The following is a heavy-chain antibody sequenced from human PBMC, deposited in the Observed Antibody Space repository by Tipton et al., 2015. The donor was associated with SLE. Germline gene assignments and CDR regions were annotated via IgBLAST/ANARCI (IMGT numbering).Heavy chain of an antibody. CDR1: GGSISSYY. CDR3: ARGSDGEYVRYFDV. V-gene: IGHV4-4*07. CDR2: IYSSGDR. J-gene: IGHJ2*01. D-gene: IGHD4-17*01. Sequence: LSLTCTVSGGSISSYYWNWIRQSAGRGLEWIGRIYSSGDRDYNPSLRSRVTMSIDASQNRVSLRLKSVSAADTAVYYCARGSDGEYVRYFDVWGPGTLVTVSS.